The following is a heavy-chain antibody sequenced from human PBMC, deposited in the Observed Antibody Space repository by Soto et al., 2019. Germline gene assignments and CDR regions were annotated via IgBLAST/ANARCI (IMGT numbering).Heavy chain of an antibody. V-gene: IGHV4-31*03. CDR1: GGSITSGGSF. J-gene: IGHJ5*02. Sequence: SETLSLTCTVSGGSITSGGSFWSWIRQHPGKGPEWIAFIGYSGATSYNPSLASRVAISADTYKSQFSLNLRSVTAADTAVYYCARGGASSKWFAPWGQGTLVTVSS. D-gene: IGHD2-15*01. CDR3: ARGGASSKWFAP. CDR2: IGYSGAT.